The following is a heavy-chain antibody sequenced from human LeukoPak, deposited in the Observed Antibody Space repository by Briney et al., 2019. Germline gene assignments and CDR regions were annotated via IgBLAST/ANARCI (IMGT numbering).Heavy chain of an antibody. CDR1: GFTFSDYY. Sequence: GGSLRLSCAASGFTFSDYYMSWIRQAPGKGLEWVSYISSSGSTIYYADSVKGRFTISRDNSKNTLCLQMNSLRAEDTAVYYCAKDPETYTSPTALDYWGQGTLVTVSS. J-gene: IGHJ4*02. V-gene: IGHV3-11*01. CDR3: AKDPETYTSPTALDY. CDR2: ISSSGSTI. D-gene: IGHD6-13*01.